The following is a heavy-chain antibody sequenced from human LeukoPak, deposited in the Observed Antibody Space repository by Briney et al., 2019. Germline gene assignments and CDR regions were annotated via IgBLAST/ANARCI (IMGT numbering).Heavy chain of an antibody. CDR2: IIPIFGTA. Sequence: VASVKVSCKASGGTFSSYAISWVRQAPGQGLEWVGGIIPIFGTANYAQKFQGRVTITADESTSTAYMELSSLRSEDTAVYYCARPSRYYYDSSGYLPGYYYYGMDVWGQGTTVTVSS. D-gene: IGHD3-22*01. V-gene: IGHV1-69*13. CDR1: GGTFSSYA. CDR3: ARPSRYYYDSSGYLPGYYYYGMDV. J-gene: IGHJ6*02.